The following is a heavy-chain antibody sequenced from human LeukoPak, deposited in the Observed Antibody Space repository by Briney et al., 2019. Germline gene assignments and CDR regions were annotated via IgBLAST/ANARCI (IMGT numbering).Heavy chain of an antibody. CDR3: ARGGAQGYDFWSGYQMPYFDY. J-gene: IGHJ4*02. CDR1: GGSISNYY. D-gene: IGHD3-3*01. CDR2: IYYSGST. V-gene: IGHV4-59*01. Sequence: SETLSLTCTVSGGSISNYYWSWIRQPPGKGLEWIGYIYYSGSTNYNPSLKSRVTISVDTSKNRLSLKLRSVTAADTAVYYCARGGAQGYDFWSGYQMPYFDYWGQGTLVTVSS.